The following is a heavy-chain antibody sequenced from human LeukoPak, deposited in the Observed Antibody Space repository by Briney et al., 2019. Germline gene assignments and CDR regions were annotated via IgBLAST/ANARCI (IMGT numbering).Heavy chain of an antibody. J-gene: IGHJ4*02. V-gene: IGHV1-2*02. CDR3: ARGSSGGSSTVH. Sequence: ASVKVSCKASGYTFTGYYMHWVRQAPGQGLEWMGWINPNSGGTNYAQKFQGRVTMTRETSISTAYMELSRLRSDDTAAYYCARGSSGGSSTVHWGQGTLVTVSS. CDR1: GYTFTGYY. CDR2: INPNSGGT. D-gene: IGHD2-15*01.